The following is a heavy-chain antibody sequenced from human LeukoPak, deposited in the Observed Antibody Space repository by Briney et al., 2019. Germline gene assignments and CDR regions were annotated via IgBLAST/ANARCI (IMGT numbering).Heavy chain of an antibody. V-gene: IGHV3-23*01. D-gene: IGHD4-17*01. CDR1: GLTFSSYA. CDR3: ARDYADYVGYFFFDY. Sequence: GGSLRLSCAASGLTFSSYAMSWVRQAPGKGLEWVSAISGSGGSTYYADSVKGRFTISRDNSKNTLYLQMNSLRAEDTAVYYCARDYADYVGYFFFDYWGQGTLVTVSS. J-gene: IGHJ4*02. CDR2: ISGSGGST.